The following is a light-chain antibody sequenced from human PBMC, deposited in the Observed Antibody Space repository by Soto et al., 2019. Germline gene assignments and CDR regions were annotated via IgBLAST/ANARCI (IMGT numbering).Light chain of an antibody. J-gene: IGKJ1*01. CDR2: LGC. V-gene: IGKV2-28*01. CDR3: MQPRQSWT. CDR1: QSLLHSNGYNY. Sequence: DIVMTQSPLSLPVTPGEPASISCRSSQSLLHSNGYNYLDWYLQKPGQSPQLLIYLGCNRASGVPDRFSGSGSGTDFTLKIRRVEAEDVGVYYCMQPRQSWTFGQGTKVEIK.